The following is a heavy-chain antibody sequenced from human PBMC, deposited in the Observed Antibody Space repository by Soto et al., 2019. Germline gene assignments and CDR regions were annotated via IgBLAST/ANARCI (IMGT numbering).Heavy chain of an antibody. D-gene: IGHD3-10*01. CDR3: ARVSSPTRGYGSGSLGY. V-gene: IGHV1-46*01. CDR2: INPSGGST. CDR1: GYTFTSYY. J-gene: IGHJ4*02. Sequence: ASVKVSCKASGYTFTSYYMHWVRQAPRQGLEWMGIINPSGGSTSYAQKFQGRVTMTRDTSTSTVYMELSSLRSEDTAVYYCARVSSPTRGYGSGSLGYWGQRTLVTVSS.